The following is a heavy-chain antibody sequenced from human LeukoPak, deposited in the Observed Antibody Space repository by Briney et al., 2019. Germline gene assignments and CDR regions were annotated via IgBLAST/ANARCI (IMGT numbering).Heavy chain of an antibody. V-gene: IGHV1-8*01. CDR1: GYTFTSYD. Sequence: GASVKVSCKASGYTFTSYDINWVRQATGQGLEWMGWMNPNSGNTGYAQKFQSRVTMTRNTSISTAYMELSSLRSEDTAVYYCARGRYGSGSYYNQPPSGYGYWGQGTLVTVSS. D-gene: IGHD3-10*01. CDR2: MNPNSGNT. J-gene: IGHJ4*02. CDR3: ARGRYGSGSYYNQPPSGYGY.